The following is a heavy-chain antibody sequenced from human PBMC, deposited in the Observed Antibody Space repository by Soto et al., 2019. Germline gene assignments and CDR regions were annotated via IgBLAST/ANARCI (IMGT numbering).Heavy chain of an antibody. CDR1: GFAFSNAW. D-gene: IGHD5-12*01. Sequence: GGSLRLSCAASGFAFSNAWMSWVRQAPGKGLEWVGRIKSKTDGRTTDYAAHVKGRLTISRYDSKNTLYLQMNSLRDEDTAVYYCARGLNVYWGQGTLVTVSS. CDR2: IKSKTDGRTT. J-gene: IGHJ4*02. CDR3: ARGLNVY. V-gene: IGHV3-15*01.